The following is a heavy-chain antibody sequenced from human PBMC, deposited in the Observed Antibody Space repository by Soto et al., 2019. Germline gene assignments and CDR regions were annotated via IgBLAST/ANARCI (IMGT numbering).Heavy chain of an antibody. Sequence: QVQLVQSGAEVKKPGASVKVSCKASGYTFTSYDINWVRQATGQGLEWMGWMKPNSGNTDYAQKFQGRVTMTRNTTISTAYMELSSLRSEHTAVYYCARQNDYGDYVAYFEHWGQGTLVTVSS. J-gene: IGHJ1*01. CDR1: GYTFTSYD. D-gene: IGHD4-17*01. CDR3: ARQNDYGDYVAYFEH. V-gene: IGHV1-8*01. CDR2: MKPNSGNT.